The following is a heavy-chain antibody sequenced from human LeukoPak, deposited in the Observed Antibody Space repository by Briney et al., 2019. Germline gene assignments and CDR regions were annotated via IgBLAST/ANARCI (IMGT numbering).Heavy chain of an antibody. Sequence: SETLSLTCTVPGGSISSYYWSWIRHPPGKGLEWIGYIYYSGSTNYNPSLKSRVTISVDKSKNQFSLKLSSVTAADTAVYYCATFPKYSSGWSSFDYWGQGTLVTVSS. J-gene: IGHJ4*02. V-gene: IGHV4-59*12. CDR3: ATFPKYSSGWSSFDY. CDR2: IYYSGST. CDR1: GGSISSYY. D-gene: IGHD6-19*01.